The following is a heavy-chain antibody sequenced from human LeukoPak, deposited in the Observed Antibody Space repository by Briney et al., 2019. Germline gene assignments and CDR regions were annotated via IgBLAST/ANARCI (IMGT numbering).Heavy chain of an antibody. CDR2: INHSGSS. Sequence: SETLSLTCTVSGGSISSSSYYWSWIRQPPGKGLEWIGEINHSGSSNYNPSLKSRVTISVDTSKNQFSLKLSSVTAADTAVYYCARGLIDGQNSHSLDYWGQGTLVTVSS. CDR1: GGSISSSSYY. V-gene: IGHV4-39*07. CDR3: ARGLIDGQNSHSLDY. D-gene: IGHD5-24*01. J-gene: IGHJ4*02.